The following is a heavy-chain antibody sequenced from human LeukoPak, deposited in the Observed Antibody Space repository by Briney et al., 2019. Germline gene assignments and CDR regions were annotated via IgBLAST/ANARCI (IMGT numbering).Heavy chain of an antibody. V-gene: IGHV4-39*07. D-gene: IGHD3-22*01. CDR2: IYYSGST. J-gene: IGHJ4*02. Sequence: PSETLSLTCTVSGGSISSSSYYWGWIRQPPGKGLEWIGSIYYSGSTYYNPSLKSRVTISVDTSKNQFSLKLSSVTAADTAVYYCARSQGYYDSSGYLFDYWGQGTLVTVSS. CDR1: GGSISSSSYY. CDR3: ARSQGYYDSSGYLFDY.